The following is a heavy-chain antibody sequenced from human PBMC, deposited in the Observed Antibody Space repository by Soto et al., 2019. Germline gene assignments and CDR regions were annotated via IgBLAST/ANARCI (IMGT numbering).Heavy chain of an antibody. Sequence: QVQLVQSGAEVKKPGASVKVSCKASGYTFTSYAMHWVRQAPGQRLEWMGWINSGNGNTKYSQKFQGRVTITRDTSASTAYMELSSLRSEDTAVYYCARDRNDFWSQKYYYYGMDVWGQGTTVTVSS. J-gene: IGHJ6*02. D-gene: IGHD3-3*01. CDR3: ARDRNDFWSQKYYYYGMDV. V-gene: IGHV1-3*01. CDR1: GYTFTSYA. CDR2: INSGNGNT.